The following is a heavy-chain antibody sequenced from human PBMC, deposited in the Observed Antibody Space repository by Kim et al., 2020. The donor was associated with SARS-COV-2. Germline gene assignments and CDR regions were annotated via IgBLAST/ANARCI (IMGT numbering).Heavy chain of an antibody. Sequence: GGSLRLSCAASGFTFSSYAMTWVRQAPGKGLEWVSAISGGGGSTYYPDSVKGRFTISRDNSKNTLYLQMNSLRADDTAVYYCATTDYHYDSRGSPWSYFDCWGQGTLGTVSS. CDR1: GFTFSSYA. V-gene: IGHV3-23*01. CDR3: ATTDYHYDSRGSPWSYFDC. D-gene: IGHD3-22*01. CDR2: ISGGGGST. J-gene: IGHJ4*02.